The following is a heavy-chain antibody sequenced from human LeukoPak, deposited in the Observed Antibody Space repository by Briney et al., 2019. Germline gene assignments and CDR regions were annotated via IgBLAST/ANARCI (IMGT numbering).Heavy chain of an antibody. CDR3: ARSTSSEYDIYHFDY. D-gene: IGHD3-9*01. CDR1: GFTFSSYG. CDR2: VWYDGINK. V-gene: IGHV3-33*01. J-gene: IGHJ4*02. Sequence: GGSLRLSCSASGFTFSSYGMHGVRQAPGKGLEWVAVVWYDGINKYYADSAKGRFTISRDNSKNTLYLQMNSLRAEDTAVYYCARSTSSEYDIYHFDYWGQGTLVTVSS.